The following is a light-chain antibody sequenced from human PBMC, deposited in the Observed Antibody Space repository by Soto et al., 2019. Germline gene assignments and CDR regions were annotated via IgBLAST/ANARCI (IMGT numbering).Light chain of an antibody. V-gene: IGKV1-5*01. CDR2: DAS. CDR1: QSISRW. Sequence: DIQMTQSPSTLSASVGDRIAITFRASQSISRWLAWYQQKPGKAPKLLIYDASTLESGVPSRFSGGGFGTDFTLTISSLQPDDFATYYCQQYSSYSTFGQGTKVDIK. CDR3: QQYSSYST. J-gene: IGKJ1*01.